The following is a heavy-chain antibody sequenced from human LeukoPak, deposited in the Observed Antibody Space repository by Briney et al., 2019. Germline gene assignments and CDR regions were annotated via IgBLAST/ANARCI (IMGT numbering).Heavy chain of an antibody. J-gene: IGHJ4*02. CDR2: IYHSGST. Sequence: SETLSLTCTVSGGSISSGGYSWSWIRQPPGKGLEWVGYIYHSGSTYYNPSLKSRVTISVDRSKNQFSLKLSSVTAADTAVYYCARGTYYYDSSGYYFDYWGQGTLVTVSS. V-gene: IGHV4-30-2*01. CDR3: ARGTYYYDSSGYYFDY. D-gene: IGHD3-22*01. CDR1: GGSISSGGYS.